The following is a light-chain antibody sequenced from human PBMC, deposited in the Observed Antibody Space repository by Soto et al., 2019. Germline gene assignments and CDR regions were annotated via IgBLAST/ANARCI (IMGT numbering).Light chain of an antibody. CDR3: LFFYCDDVV. CDR2: STT. CDR1: TGAVTSGYY. V-gene: IGLV7-43*01. J-gene: IGLJ2*01. Sequence: QAVVTQEPSLTVCPGGTVTLTCASSTGAVTSGYYPNWFQQRPGQPPRALIYSTTYKHSWTPARFSGSLLGGKAALTLSGAQPQDQAEYYCLFFYCDDVVFGRGTKLTVL.